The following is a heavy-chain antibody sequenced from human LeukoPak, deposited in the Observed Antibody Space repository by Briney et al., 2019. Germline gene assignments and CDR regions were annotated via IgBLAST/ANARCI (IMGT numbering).Heavy chain of an antibody. CDR1: GFTFSNYW. CDR2: IKQDGSEK. Sequence: GGSLRLSCAASGFTFSNYWMSWVRQAPGKGLEWVANIKQDGSEKYYVDSVKGRFTISRDNAKNSLYLQMNSLRAEDTAVYYCAREEGVRGFDYWGQGTLVTVSS. CDR3: AREEGVRGFDY. J-gene: IGHJ4*02. V-gene: IGHV3-7*01. D-gene: IGHD3-10*01.